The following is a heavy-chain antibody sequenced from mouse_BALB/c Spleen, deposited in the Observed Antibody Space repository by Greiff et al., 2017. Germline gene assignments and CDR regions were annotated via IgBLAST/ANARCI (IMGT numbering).Heavy chain of an antibody. V-gene: IGHV1-82*01. J-gene: IGHJ3*01. CDR2: IYPGDGDT. CDR1: GYAFSSSW. CDR3: ARSEGNYEGSAWFAY. D-gene: IGHD2-1*01. Sequence: VQLQQSGPELVKPGASVKISCKASGYAFSSSWMNWVKQRPGQGLEWIGRIYPGDGDTNYNGKFKGKATLTADKSSSTAYMQLSSLTSVDSAVYFCARSEGNYEGSAWFAYWGQGTLVTVSA.